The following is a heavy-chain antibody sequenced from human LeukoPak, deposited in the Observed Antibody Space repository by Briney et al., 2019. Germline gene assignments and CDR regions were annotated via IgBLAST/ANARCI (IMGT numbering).Heavy chain of an antibody. V-gene: IGHV3-23*01. CDR2: ISGSGGST. Sequence: GGSLRLSCAASGFTFSSYAMSWVRQAPGKGLEWVSAISGSGGSTYYADSVKGRFTISRDNSKNTLYLQMNSLRAEDTAVYYCARDRSTMVRGAGVGTFDYWGQGTLVTVSS. CDR1: GFTFSSYA. J-gene: IGHJ4*02. D-gene: IGHD3-10*01. CDR3: ARDRSTMVRGAGVGTFDY.